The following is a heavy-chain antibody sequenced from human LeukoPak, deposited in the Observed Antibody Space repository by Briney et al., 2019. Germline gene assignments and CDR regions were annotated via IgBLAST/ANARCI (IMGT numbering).Heavy chain of an antibody. V-gene: IGHV4-59*02. D-gene: IGHD3-22*01. J-gene: IGHJ4*02. Sequence: PSETLSLTCTVSGDSVSSNCWSWIRQPPGKGLEWLGYFYSTTSVTSNPSLQGRVTMSSDTTKNQFSLRMTSVTAADTAVYYCAKVGHYIDSSGYYYLDYWGQGTLVTVSS. CDR3: AKVGHYIDSSGYYYLDY. CDR2: FYSTTSV. CDR1: GDSVSSNC.